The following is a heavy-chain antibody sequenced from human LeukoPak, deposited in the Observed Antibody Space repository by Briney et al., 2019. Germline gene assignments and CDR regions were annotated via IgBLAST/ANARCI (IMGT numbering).Heavy chain of an antibody. Sequence: GGSLRLSCAASGFTVSSNYMSWVRQAPGKGLEWVSVIYSGGSTYYADSVKGRFTIFRDNSKNTLYLQMNSLRAEDTAVYYCATGGPYCSSTSCYHMDVWGKGTTVTVSS. D-gene: IGHD2-2*01. CDR1: GFTVSSNY. V-gene: IGHV3-53*01. J-gene: IGHJ6*03. CDR3: ATGGPYCSSTSCYHMDV. CDR2: IYSGGST.